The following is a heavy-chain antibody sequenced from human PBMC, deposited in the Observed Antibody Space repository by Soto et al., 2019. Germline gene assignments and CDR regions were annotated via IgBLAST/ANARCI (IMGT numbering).Heavy chain of an antibody. D-gene: IGHD3-3*01. Sequence: QVQLQESGPGLVKPSETLSLTCTVSGGSVSSESHYWSWIRQTPGKGLEWIGYIYYTGSTNYNPSLKGRVTMSVATSRDQVSLRLRSVTRADTAVYYCARVQYDFRSGSYYYAMEVWGQGTKVTVSS. J-gene: IGHJ6*02. V-gene: IGHV4-61*01. CDR2: IYYTGST. CDR1: GGSVSSESHY. CDR3: ARVQYDFRSGSYYYAMEV.